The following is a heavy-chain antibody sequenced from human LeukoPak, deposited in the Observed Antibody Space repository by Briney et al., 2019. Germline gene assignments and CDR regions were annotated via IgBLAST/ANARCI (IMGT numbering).Heavy chain of an antibody. CDR2: ISSSSSYI. V-gene: IGHV3-21*01. Sequence: GGSLRLSCAASGFTFSSYSMNWVRQAPGKGLEWVSSISSSSSYIYYADSVKGRFTISRDNAKNSLYLQVNSLRAEDTAVYYCARDFSPRYFDWLPRYYYYGMDVWGQGTTVSVSS. J-gene: IGHJ6*02. CDR1: GFTFSSYS. D-gene: IGHD3-9*01. CDR3: ARDFSPRYFDWLPRYYYYGMDV.